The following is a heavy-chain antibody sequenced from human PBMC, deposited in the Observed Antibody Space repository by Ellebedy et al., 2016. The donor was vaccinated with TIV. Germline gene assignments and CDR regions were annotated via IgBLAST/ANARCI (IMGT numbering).Heavy chain of an antibody. CDR2: INAAYGNT. CDR1: GYTFTNHG. V-gene: IGHV1-3*01. CDR3: AKTGATPPGKWFDS. Sequence: AASVKVSCKTSGYTFTNHGLHWVRPAPGQRLEWMGWINAAYGNTKYSQKFQDRVTLTRDTTASTAYLELSILRSEDTAVYYCAKTGATPPGKWFDSWGQGTLVTVSS. J-gene: IGHJ5*01.